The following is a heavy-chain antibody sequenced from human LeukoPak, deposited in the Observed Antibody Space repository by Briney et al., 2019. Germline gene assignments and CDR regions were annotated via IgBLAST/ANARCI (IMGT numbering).Heavy chain of an antibody. D-gene: IGHD5-12*01. Sequence: ASVKVSCKTSGYTFTSCDINWVRQAPGQGLEWMGWISAYNGNTNYAQKLQGRVTMTTDTSTSTAYMELRSLRSDDTAVYYCARARVDIVATTRRFDPWGQGTLVTVSS. CDR3: ARARVDIVATTRRFDP. CDR1: GYTFTSCD. J-gene: IGHJ5*02. CDR2: ISAYNGNT. V-gene: IGHV1-18*01.